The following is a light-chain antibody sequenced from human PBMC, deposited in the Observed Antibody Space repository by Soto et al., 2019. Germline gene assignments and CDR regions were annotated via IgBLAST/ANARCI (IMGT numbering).Light chain of an antibody. CDR2: GAS. CDR3: QQYGTSLWT. V-gene: IGKV3-20*01. CDR1: QSVSSSF. J-gene: IGKJ1*01. Sequence: EILLTQSPCTLSLSPGERATLSCRASQSVSSSFLAWYQQKPGQAPRLLIYGASIKETGIPDRFSGSGSGTDFTLTISRLEPEDFAMYLCQQYGTSLWTFGQGTKVEIK.